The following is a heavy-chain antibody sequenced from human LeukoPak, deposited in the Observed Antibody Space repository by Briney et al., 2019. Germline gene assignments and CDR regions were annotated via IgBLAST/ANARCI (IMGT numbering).Heavy chain of an antibody. CDR2: IDYSGYT. Sequence: PSETLSLTCAVSGGSISSYYWSWIRQYPGKGLESIGYIDYSGYTNYNPSLKSRVTISLDTPKNLFSLKLSSVTAADAAVYYCARSGWEPYFEYWGQGTLVTVSS. CDR1: GGSISSYY. V-gene: IGHV4-59*01. CDR3: ARSGWEPYFEY. J-gene: IGHJ4*02. D-gene: IGHD1-26*01.